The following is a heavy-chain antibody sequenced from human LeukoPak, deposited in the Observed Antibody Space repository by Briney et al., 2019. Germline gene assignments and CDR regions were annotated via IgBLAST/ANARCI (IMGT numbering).Heavy chain of an antibody. V-gene: IGHV3-23*01. CDR1: GVTHSDYA. Sequence: GGSLRLSCAASGVTHSDYAMAWVRRAPGKGLEWVSSISNTGGSTFYADSVKGRFTISRDKPKNKMYLQINSLRHNDTATYYCAKAGGADKYGMDVWGQGTTVIVSS. CDR3: AKAGGADKYGMDV. J-gene: IGHJ6*02. D-gene: IGHD2-15*01. CDR2: ISNTGGST.